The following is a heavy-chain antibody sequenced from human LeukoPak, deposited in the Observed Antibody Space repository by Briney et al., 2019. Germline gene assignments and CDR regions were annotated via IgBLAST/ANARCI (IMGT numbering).Heavy chain of an antibody. Sequence: ASVKVSCKASGGTFSSYAISWVRQAPGQGLEWMGGIIPIFGTANYAQKFQGRVTITTDESTSTAYMELSSLRSEDTAVYYCARVGPTTRGAFDIWGQGTMVTVSS. V-gene: IGHV1-69*05. CDR2: IIPIFGTA. D-gene: IGHD1-26*01. CDR1: GGTFSSYA. J-gene: IGHJ3*02. CDR3: ARVGPTTRGAFDI.